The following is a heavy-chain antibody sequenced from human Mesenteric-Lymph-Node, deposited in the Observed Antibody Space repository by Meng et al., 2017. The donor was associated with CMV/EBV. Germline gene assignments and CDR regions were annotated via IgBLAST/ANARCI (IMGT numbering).Heavy chain of an antibody. J-gene: IGHJ4*02. D-gene: IGHD3-3*01. CDR1: GFTFSTYS. Sequence: GESLKISCAASGFTFSTYSMNWVRQAPGKGLEWVSVISSGGSSIYYADSVKGRFTISRDNSKNTLYLQMNSLRAEDTAVYYCARVDFWSGYSLDYWGQGTLVTVSS. V-gene: IGHV3-21*04. CDR3: ARVDFWSGYSLDY. CDR2: ISSGGSSI.